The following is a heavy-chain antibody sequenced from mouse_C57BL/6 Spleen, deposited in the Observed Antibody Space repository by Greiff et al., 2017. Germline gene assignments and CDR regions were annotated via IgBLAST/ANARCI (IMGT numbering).Heavy chain of an antibody. J-gene: IGHJ4*01. D-gene: IGHD1-1*01. CDR2: INYDGSST. CDR1: GFTFSDYY. CDR3: ARYYGSSPYAMDY. Sequence: EVQLKESEGGLVQPGSSMKLSCTASGFTFSDYYMAWVRQVPEKGLEWVANINYDGSSTYYLDSLKSRFIISRDNAKNILYLQMSSLKSEDTATYYCARYYGSSPYAMDYWGQGTSVTVSS. V-gene: IGHV5-16*01.